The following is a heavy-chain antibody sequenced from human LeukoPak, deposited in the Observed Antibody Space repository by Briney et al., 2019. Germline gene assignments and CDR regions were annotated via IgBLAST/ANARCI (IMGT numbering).Heavy chain of an antibody. Sequence: GGSLRLSCAASGFTFDDYAMHWVRQAPGKGLEWVSGISWNSGSIGYADSVKGRFTISRDNAKNSLYLQMNSLRAEDTAVYYCAKRRWIQLWSDFDYWGQGTLVTVSS. D-gene: IGHD5-18*01. CDR3: AKRRWIQLWSDFDY. V-gene: IGHV3-9*01. CDR1: GFTFDDYA. CDR2: ISWNSGSI. J-gene: IGHJ4*02.